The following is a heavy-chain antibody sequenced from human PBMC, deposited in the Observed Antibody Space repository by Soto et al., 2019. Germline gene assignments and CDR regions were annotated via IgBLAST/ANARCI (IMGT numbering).Heavy chain of an antibody. CDR1: GYTFTGYY. V-gene: IGHV1-2*04. Sequence: ASVKVSCKASGYTFTGYYMHWVRQAPGQGLEWMGWINPNSGGTNYAQKFQGWVTMTRDTSISTAYMELSRLRSDDTAVYYCARDMGRDYYGSGSYYWFDPWGQGTPVTVSS. CDR3: ARDMGRDYYGSGSYYWFDP. D-gene: IGHD3-10*01. J-gene: IGHJ5*02. CDR2: INPNSGGT.